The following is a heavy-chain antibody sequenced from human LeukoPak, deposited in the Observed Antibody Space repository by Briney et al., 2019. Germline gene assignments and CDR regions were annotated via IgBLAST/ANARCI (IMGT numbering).Heavy chain of an antibody. Sequence: ASVTVSCKASGYTFTSYYMHWVRQAPGQGLEWMGIINPSGGSTSYAQKFQGRVTMTRDTSTSTVYMELSSLRSEDTAVYYCARDFLPAAISNWFDPWGQGTLVTVSS. V-gene: IGHV1-46*01. J-gene: IGHJ5*02. CDR2: INPSGGST. CDR3: ARDFLPAAISNWFDP. D-gene: IGHD2-2*02. CDR1: GYTFTSYY.